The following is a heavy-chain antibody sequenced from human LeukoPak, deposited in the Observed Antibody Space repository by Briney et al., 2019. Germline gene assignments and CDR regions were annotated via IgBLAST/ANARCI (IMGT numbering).Heavy chain of an antibody. CDR1: GFTFDDYA. CDR3: AKGVDSITMAFDY. CDR2: ISWNSGSI. D-gene: IGHD3-10*01. J-gene: IGHJ4*02. Sequence: GGSLRLSCAASGFTFDDYAMHWVRQAPGKGLEWVSGISWNSGSIGYADSVKGRFTISRDNAKNSLYLQMNSLRAEDMALYYCAKGVDSITMAFDYWGQGTLVTVSS. V-gene: IGHV3-9*03.